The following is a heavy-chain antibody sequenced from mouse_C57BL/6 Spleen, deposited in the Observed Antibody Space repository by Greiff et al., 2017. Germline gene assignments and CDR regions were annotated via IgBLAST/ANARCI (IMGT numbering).Heavy chain of an antibody. J-gene: IGHJ4*01. Sequence: QVQLKQPGAELVKPGASVKLSCKASGYTFTSYWMHWVKQRPGQGLEWIGMIHPNSGSTNYNEKFKSKATLTVDKSSSTAYMQLSSLTSEDSAVYYCARIRQLTYYAMDYWGQGTSVTVSS. V-gene: IGHV1-64*01. CDR1: GYTFTSYW. CDR3: ARIRQLTYYAMDY. D-gene: IGHD3-2*02. CDR2: IHPNSGST.